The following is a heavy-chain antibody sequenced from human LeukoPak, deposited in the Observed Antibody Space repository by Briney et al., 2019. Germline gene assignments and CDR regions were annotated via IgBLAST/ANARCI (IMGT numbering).Heavy chain of an antibody. V-gene: IGHV3-23*01. CDR2: LSGSGGST. CDR3: AKGDMVVVVAATRYFQH. D-gene: IGHD2-15*01. Sequence: GGSLRLSCAASGFTFSSYVMSWVRQAPGKGLEWVSALSGSGGSTYYADSVKGRFTISRDNSKNTLYLQMNSLRAEDTAVYYCAKGDMVVVVAATRYFQHWGQGTLVTVYS. CDR1: GFTFSSYV. J-gene: IGHJ1*01.